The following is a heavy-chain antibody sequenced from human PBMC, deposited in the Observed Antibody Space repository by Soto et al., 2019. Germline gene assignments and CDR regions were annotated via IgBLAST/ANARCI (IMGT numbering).Heavy chain of an antibody. CDR2: IYPGDSDT. D-gene: IGHD3-9*01. CDR1: GYSFTSYW. Sequence: PGESLKISCKGSGYSFTSYWIGWVRQMPGKGLEWMGIIYPGDSDTRYSPSFQGQVTISADKSISTAYLQWSSLKASDTAMYYCARWLSPILTGYPGRYYFDYWGQGTLVTVSS. V-gene: IGHV5-51*01. CDR3: ARWLSPILTGYPGRYYFDY. J-gene: IGHJ4*02.